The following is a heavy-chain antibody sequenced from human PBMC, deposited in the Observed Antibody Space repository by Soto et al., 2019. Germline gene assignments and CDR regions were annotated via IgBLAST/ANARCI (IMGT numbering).Heavy chain of an antibody. D-gene: IGHD3-9*01. CDR2: ISAYNGNT. CDR3: ARDVLRYFDWLLHSPFDY. Sequence: ASVNVSCKASGYTFTSYGISWVRQAPGQGLEWMGWISAYNGNTNYAQKLQGRVTMTTDTSTSTAYMELRSLRSDDTAVYYCARDVLRYFDWLLHSPFDYWGQGTLVTVSS. CDR1: GYTFTSYG. J-gene: IGHJ4*02. V-gene: IGHV1-18*04.